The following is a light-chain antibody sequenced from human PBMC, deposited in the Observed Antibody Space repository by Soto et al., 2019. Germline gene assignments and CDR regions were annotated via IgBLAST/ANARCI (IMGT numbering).Light chain of an antibody. CDR3: HQRAHWPLS. CDR2: DAS. Sequence: EIVLTQSPATLSLSPGDRATLSCRASQGISRFLAWYQQKHGQVPRLLIYDASSRAVGVPSRFSGSGSGTDFTLTISGLEPEDFAMYYCHQRAHWPLSFGGGTKIEIK. CDR1: QGISRF. J-gene: IGKJ4*01. V-gene: IGKV3-11*01.